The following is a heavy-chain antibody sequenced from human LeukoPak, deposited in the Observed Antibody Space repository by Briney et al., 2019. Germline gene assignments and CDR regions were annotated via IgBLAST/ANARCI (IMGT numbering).Heavy chain of an antibody. D-gene: IGHD2-2*01. Sequence: SQTLSLTCTVSGGSISSGGYYWSWIRQPPGKGLEWIGYIYHSGSTYYNPSLKSRVTISADRSKNQFSLKLSSVTAADTAVYYCARGEADLRYCSSTSCQGWFDPWGQGTLVTVSS. V-gene: IGHV4-30-2*01. CDR1: GGSISSGGYY. CDR3: ARGEADLRYCSSTSCQGWFDP. CDR2: IYHSGST. J-gene: IGHJ5*02.